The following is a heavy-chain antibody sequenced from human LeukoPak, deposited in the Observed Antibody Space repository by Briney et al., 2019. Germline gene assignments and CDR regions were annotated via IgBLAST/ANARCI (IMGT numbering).Heavy chain of an antibody. V-gene: IGHV1-2*06. CDR3: ARGYDFWSGKGV. CDR2: INPNSGGT. D-gene: IGHD3-3*01. CDR1: GYTFTGYY. J-gene: IGHJ4*02. Sequence: ASVKVSCKASGYTFTGYYMHLVRQAPGQGLELMGRINPNSGGTNYAQKFHGRVAMTRDTSISTAYMELSRLRSDHTAVYYCARGYDFWSGKGVWGQGTLVTVSS.